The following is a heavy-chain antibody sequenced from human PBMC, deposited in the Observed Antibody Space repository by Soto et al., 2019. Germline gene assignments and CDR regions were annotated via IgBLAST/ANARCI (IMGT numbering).Heavy chain of an antibody. V-gene: IGHV3-11*01. CDR2: IGSGGSPI. CDR3: ASASRGPTY. D-gene: IGHD3-22*01. CDR1: GFSFSDYF. Sequence: GGSLRLSCAASGFSFSDYFMSWIRLAPGKGLEWVSYIGSGGSPIHYADSVRGRFTISRDDAKNSLSLQVNSLRAEDTAVYYCASASRGPTYWGQGTLVTVSS. J-gene: IGHJ4*02.